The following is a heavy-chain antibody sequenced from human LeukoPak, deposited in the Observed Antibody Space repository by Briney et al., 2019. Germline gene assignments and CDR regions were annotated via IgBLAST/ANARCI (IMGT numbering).Heavy chain of an antibody. CDR1: GFTFSSYE. CDR3: TTDPPAEYYYDSSGLNDAFDI. J-gene: IGHJ3*02. D-gene: IGHD3-22*01. V-gene: IGHV3-48*03. CDR2: ISSSGSTI. Sequence: GGSLRLSCAASGFTFSSYEMNWVRQAPGKGLEWVSYISSSGSTIYYADSVKGRFTISRDNAKNSLYLQMNSLKTEDTAVYYCTTDPPAEYYYDSSGLNDAFDIWGQGTMVTVSS.